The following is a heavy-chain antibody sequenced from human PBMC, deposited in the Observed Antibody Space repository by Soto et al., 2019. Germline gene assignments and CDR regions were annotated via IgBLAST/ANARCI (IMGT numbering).Heavy chain of an antibody. Sequence: QVQLQESGPGLVKPSQTLSLTCTVSGGSISSGDYYWSWIRQPPGKGLEWIGYIYYSGSTYYNPSRESRVTISVDPSKNQFSLKLSSVTAADTAVYYCASNVEMATMEGGWGQGTLVTVSS. D-gene: IGHD5-12*01. CDR3: ASNVEMATMEGG. J-gene: IGHJ4*02. CDR2: IYYSGST. CDR1: GGSISSGDYY. V-gene: IGHV4-30-4*01.